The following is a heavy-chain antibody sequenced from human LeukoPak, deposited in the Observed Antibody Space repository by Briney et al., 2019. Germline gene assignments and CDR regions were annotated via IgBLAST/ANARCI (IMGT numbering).Heavy chain of an antibody. CDR2: IYYSGST. CDR1: GGSISSYY. J-gene: IGHJ5*02. CDR3: ARASSGWYNWFDP. D-gene: IGHD6-19*01. V-gene: IGHV4-59*01. Sequence: SETLSLTCTVSGGSISSYYWSWIRQSPGKGLEWIGYIYYSGSTNFNPSLKSRVTISVDTSKNQFSLKLSSVTAADTAVYYCARASSGWYNWFDPWGQGTLVTVSS.